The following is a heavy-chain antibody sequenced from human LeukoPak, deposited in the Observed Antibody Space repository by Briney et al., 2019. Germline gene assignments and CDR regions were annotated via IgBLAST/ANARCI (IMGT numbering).Heavy chain of an antibody. Sequence: SETLSLTCTVSGDSVRSFHWSWIRQLPGKWLEWIGHMYYSGGTNYNPSLKSRFTMSVATSTNQLSLRLSALTAATPPGYYCARPYGIASPTYFNYYGMDVWGQGTTVTVS. J-gene: IGHJ6*02. CDR2: MYYSGGT. CDR1: GDSVRSFH. D-gene: IGHD2/OR15-2a*01. CDR3: ARPYGIASPTYFNYYGMDV. V-gene: IGHV4-59*02.